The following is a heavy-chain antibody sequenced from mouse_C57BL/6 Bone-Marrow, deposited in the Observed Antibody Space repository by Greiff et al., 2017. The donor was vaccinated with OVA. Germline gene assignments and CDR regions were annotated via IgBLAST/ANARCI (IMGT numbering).Heavy chain of an antibody. CDR2: ISSGGSYT. CDR1: GFTFTSYG. Sequence: EVHLVEPGGDLVKPGGSLKLSCAASGFTFTSYGMPWVRQTPDKRLEWVATISSGGSYTYYPHSVKGRFTISRDNTKNTLYLQMSSLKTDDTAMYYCARRYYYGSSSFAYWGQGTLVTVSA. CDR3: ARRYYYGSSSFAY. D-gene: IGHD1-1*01. V-gene: IGHV5-6*01. J-gene: IGHJ3*01.